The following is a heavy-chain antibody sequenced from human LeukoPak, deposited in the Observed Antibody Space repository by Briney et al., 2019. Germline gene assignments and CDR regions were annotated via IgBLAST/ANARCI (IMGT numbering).Heavy chain of an antibody. Sequence: GGSLRLSCAASGFTFSTYAMSWVRQAPGKGLEWVSTISGSGANTYYADSVRGRFTISRDNSKNTLYLHMNSLRAEDTAVYYCARARYQLLPYYYYYMDVWGKGTTVTVSS. CDR1: GFTFSTYA. D-gene: IGHD2-2*01. V-gene: IGHV3-23*01. CDR3: ARARYQLLPYYYYYMDV. J-gene: IGHJ6*03. CDR2: ISGSGANT.